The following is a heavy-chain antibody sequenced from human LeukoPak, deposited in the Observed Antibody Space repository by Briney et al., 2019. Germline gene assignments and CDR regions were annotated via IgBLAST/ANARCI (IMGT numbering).Heavy chain of an antibody. CDR1: GYTFTGYY. CDR3: AIHQRTTVTTWYLDY. Sequence: ASVKVSCKASGYTFTGYYMHWVRQAPGQGLEWMGWINPNSGGTNYAQKFQGRVTMTRDTSISTAYMELSRLRSDDTAVYYRAIHQRTTVTTWYLDYWGQGTLVTVSS. D-gene: IGHD4-17*01. J-gene: IGHJ4*02. CDR2: INPNSGGT. V-gene: IGHV1-2*02.